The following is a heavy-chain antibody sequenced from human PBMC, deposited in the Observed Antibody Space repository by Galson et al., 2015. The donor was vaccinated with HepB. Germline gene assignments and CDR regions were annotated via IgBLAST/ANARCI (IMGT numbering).Heavy chain of an antibody. D-gene: IGHD6-13*01. CDR3: TTGSTLNY. J-gene: IGHJ4*02. Sequence: SLRLSCAASGFTFKDAHMNWVRQGPGKGMEWVARVKTMAAGATTDFAAPVKGRFTISRDDSKNTVYLQMGSLEAEDTAVYYCTTGSTLNYWGQGTLVTVSS. CDR1: GFTFKDAH. V-gene: IGHV3-15*05. CDR2: VKTMAAGATT.